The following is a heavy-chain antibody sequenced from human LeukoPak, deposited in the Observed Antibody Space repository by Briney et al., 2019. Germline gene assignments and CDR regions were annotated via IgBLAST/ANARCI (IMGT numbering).Heavy chain of an antibody. J-gene: IGHJ4*02. Sequence: PSETLSLTCTDSGGSISSYYWSWIRQPSGKGLEWIGYIYYSGSTNYNPSLKSRVTISVDTSKNQFSLKLSSVTAADTAVYYCARVDFWSGNVDYWGQGTLVTVSS. D-gene: IGHD3-3*01. V-gene: IGHV4-59*01. CDR2: IYYSGST. CDR1: GGSISSYY. CDR3: ARVDFWSGNVDY.